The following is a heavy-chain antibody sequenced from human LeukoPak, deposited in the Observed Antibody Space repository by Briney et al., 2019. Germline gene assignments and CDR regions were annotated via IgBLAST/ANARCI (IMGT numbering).Heavy chain of an antibody. D-gene: IGHD1-26*01. CDR2: ISSSSSYI. CDR1: GFTFSSYS. CDR3: ARGSGSYYTPNDY. J-gene: IGHJ4*02. Sequence: AGGSLRLSCAASGFTFSSYSMNWVRQAPGKGLEWVSSISSSSSYIYYADSVKGRFTISRDNAKNSLYLQMNSLRAEDTAVYYCARGSGSYYTPNDYWGQGTLVTVSS. V-gene: IGHV3-21*01.